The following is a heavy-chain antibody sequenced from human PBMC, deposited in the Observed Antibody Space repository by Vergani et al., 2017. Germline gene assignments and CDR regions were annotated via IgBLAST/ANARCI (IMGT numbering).Heavy chain of an antibody. CDR2: IISSSSYI. J-gene: IGHJ6*02. V-gene: IGHV3-21*01. D-gene: IGHD4-17*01. CDR1: GFTFSSSS. Sequence: EVQLVESGGGLVKPGGSLRLSCAASGFTFSSSSMNWVRQAPGKGLEWVSSIISSSSYIYYANSVKGRFTISRYNAKKSLYLQMNSLRAEDTAVYYCAAGLQTTVNTFWILDKGMDVWGQGTTVTVS. CDR3: AAGLQTTVNTFWILDKGMDV.